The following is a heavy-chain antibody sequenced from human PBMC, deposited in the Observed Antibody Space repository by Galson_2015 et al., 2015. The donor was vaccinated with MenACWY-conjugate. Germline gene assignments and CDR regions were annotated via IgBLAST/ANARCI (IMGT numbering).Heavy chain of an antibody. CDR3: ARAKEQWLSKTFDL. Sequence: SLRLSCAASGFTFTGYEFNWVRQAPGKGLEWVANIKHDGSGKYYVDSVKGRFIISRDNAKNSLYLQMDSLRAEDTAVYYCARAKEQWLSKTFDLWGKGTTVTVSS. CDR2: IKHDGSGK. J-gene: IGHJ6*04. CDR1: GFTFTGYE. V-gene: IGHV3-7*03. D-gene: IGHD6-19*01.